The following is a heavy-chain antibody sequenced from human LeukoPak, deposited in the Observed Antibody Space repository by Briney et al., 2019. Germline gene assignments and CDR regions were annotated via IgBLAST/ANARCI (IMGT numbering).Heavy chain of an antibody. CDR3: ARDLGVYDSSGYYDFGWFDP. CDR2: IYTSGST. D-gene: IGHD3-22*01. Sequence: SETLSLTCTVSGGSISTSSYYWGWIRQPPGKGLEWIGRIYTSGSTNYNPSLKSRVTMSVDTSKNQFSLKLSSVTAADTAVYYCARDLGVYDSSGYYDFGWFDPWGQGTLVTVSS. CDR1: GGSISTSSYY. V-gene: IGHV4-39*07. J-gene: IGHJ5*02.